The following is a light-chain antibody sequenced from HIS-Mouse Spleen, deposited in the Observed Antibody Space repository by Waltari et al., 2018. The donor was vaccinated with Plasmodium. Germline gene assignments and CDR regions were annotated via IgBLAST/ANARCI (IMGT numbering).Light chain of an antibody. V-gene: IGLV2-23*01. J-gene: IGLJ3*02. CDR2: EGS. CDR3: CSYAGSSTNWV. CDR1: SSEVGSYNL. Sequence: QSALTQPASVSGSPGQSLPISCTGTSSEVGSYNLVSWYQHHPGKAPKRMIYEGSKRPSGVSNRFSGSKSGNTASLTISGLQAEDEADYYCCSYAGSSTNWVFGGGTKLTVL.